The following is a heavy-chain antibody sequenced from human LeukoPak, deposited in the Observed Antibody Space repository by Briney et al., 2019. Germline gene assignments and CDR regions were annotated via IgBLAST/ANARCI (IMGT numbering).Heavy chain of an antibody. CDR3: ARMRPELDY. CDR2: ISSSGGTI. V-gene: IGHV3-48*03. Sequence: GGSLRLSCAASGFTFSSYEMNWVRQAPGKGLEWISYISSSGGTIYYADSVKGLFTIPRDNDNNSLYLQMNSLRAEDTAVYYCARMRPELDYWGQGTLVTVSS. CDR1: GFTFSSYE. J-gene: IGHJ4*02. D-gene: IGHD1-7*01.